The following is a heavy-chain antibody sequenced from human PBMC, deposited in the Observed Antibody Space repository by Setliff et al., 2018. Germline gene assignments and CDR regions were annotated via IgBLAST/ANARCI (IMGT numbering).Heavy chain of an antibody. V-gene: IGHV1-46*02. Sequence: ASVKVSCKASGGTFNNYPISWVRQAPGQGLEWMGLINVSGGSASYEQKFQGRVTMTRDASTGTVYMELTSLKSEDTAVYYCARAGDAAAGRKGVFEYWGQGSLVTVSS. CDR3: ARAGDAAAGRKGVFEY. D-gene: IGHD6-13*01. J-gene: IGHJ4*02. CDR1: GGTFNNYP. CDR2: INVSGGSA.